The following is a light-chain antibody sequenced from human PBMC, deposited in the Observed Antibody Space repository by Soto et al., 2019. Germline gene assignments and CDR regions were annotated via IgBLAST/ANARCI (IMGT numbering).Light chain of an antibody. CDR1: SSDVGGYNY. CDR3: SSYTSSSIPYV. CDR2: EVS. Sequence: QSALTQPASVSGSPGQSITISCTGTSSDVGGYNYVSWYQQHPGKAPKLMIYEVSNRPSGVSNRFSGSKSGNTASLTISGLQAEAEADYYCSSYTSSSIPYVFGTGTKVTVL. V-gene: IGLV2-14*01. J-gene: IGLJ1*01.